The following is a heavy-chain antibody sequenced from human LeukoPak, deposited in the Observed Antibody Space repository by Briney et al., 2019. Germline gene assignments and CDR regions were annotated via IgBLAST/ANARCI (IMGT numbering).Heavy chain of an antibody. CDR2: IYYSGST. Sequence: SETLSLTCTVSGGSISSYYWSWLRQPPGKGLEWIGYIYYSGSTNYNPSLKSRVTISVDTSKNQFSLKLSSVTAADTAVYYCARDGGYSYGLFDPWGQGTLVTVSS. J-gene: IGHJ5*02. V-gene: IGHV4-59*12. CDR1: GGSISSYY. CDR3: ARDGGYSYGLFDP. D-gene: IGHD5-18*01.